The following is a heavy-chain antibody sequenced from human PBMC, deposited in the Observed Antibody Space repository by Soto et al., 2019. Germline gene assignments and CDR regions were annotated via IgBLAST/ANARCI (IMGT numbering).Heavy chain of an antibody. V-gene: IGHV4-31*03. CDR3: ARDTMVRGVTHYGMDV. CDR2: IYYSGST. D-gene: IGHD3-10*01. CDR1: GGSISSGGYY. Sequence: SETLSLTCTVSGGSISSGGYYWSWIRQHPGKGLEWIGYIYYSGSTYYNPSLKSRVTISVDTSKNQFSLKLSSVTAADTAVYYCARDTMVRGVTHYGMDVWGQGTTVTVSS. J-gene: IGHJ6*02.